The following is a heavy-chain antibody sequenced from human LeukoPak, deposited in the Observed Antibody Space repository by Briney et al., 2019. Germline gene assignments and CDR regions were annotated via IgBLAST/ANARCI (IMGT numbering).Heavy chain of an antibody. D-gene: IGHD3-22*01. J-gene: IGHJ3*02. CDR3: ARPVYDSSGYDAFDI. Sequence: SVKVSCKASGGTFSSYAISWVRQAPGQGLEWMGRIIPILGIANYAQKFQGRVTITADKSTSTAYMELSSLRSEDTAVYYCARPVYDSSGYDAFDIWGQGTMVTVSS. CDR1: GGTFSSYA. V-gene: IGHV1-69*04. CDR2: IIPILGIA.